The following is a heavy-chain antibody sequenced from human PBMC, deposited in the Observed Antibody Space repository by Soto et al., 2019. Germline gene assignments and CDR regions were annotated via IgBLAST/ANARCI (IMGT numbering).Heavy chain of an antibody. V-gene: IGHV3-23*01. J-gene: IGHJ6*02. Sequence: PGGSLRLSCAASGFTFSSYAMSWVRQAPGKGLEWVSAISGSGGSTYYADSVKGRFTTSRDNSKNTLYLQMNSLRAEDTAVYYCANGGALAARRGYYYYGMDVWGQGTTVTVSS. CDR3: ANGGALAARRGYYYYGMDV. CDR1: GFTFSSYA. D-gene: IGHD6-6*01. CDR2: ISGSGGST.